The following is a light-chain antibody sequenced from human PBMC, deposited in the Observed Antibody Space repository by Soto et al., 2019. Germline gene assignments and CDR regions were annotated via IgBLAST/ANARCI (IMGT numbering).Light chain of an antibody. V-gene: IGLV2-14*01. Sequence: QSVLTQPASVSGSPGQSITISCTGTSSDVGGYNYVSWYQQHPGKVPKLMIYDVSNRPSGVSNRFSGSKSGNTASLTISGLQAEDEADYYCSSYTSSSTVVFGGVTKLTVL. CDR2: DVS. J-gene: IGLJ2*01. CDR1: SSDVGGYNY. CDR3: SSYTSSSTVV.